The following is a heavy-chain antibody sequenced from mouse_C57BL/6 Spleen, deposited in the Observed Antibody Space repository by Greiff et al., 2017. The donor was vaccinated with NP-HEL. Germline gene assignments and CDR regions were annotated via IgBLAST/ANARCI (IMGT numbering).Heavy chain of an antibody. D-gene: IGHD2-2*01. J-gene: IGHJ3*01. CDR2: IRNKANGYTA. CDR1: GFSFTDYY. Sequence: EVQGVESGGGLVQPGGSLCLSCAASGFSFTDYYMSWVRQPPGKALEWLGFIRNKANGYTAWYSASAKGRFTISRDNSQSILYLQMNALRAEDSATYYCASYFTGYAAFAYWGQGTLVTVSA. CDR3: ASYFTGYAAFAY. V-gene: IGHV7-3*01.